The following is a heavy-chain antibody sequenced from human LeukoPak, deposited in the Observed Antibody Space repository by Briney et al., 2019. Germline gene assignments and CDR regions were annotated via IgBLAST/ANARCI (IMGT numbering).Heavy chain of an antibody. CDR3: AREERETPHNYYYYMDV. J-gene: IGHJ6*03. D-gene: IGHD1-26*01. Sequence: GGSLRLSCAASGFTFSSYWMSWVRQAPGKGLEWVANIKQDGSEKYYVDSVKGRFTISRDNAKNSLYLQMNSLRAEDTAVYYCAREERETPHNYYYYMDVWGKGTTVTISS. V-gene: IGHV3-7*01. CDR2: IKQDGSEK. CDR1: GFTFSSYW.